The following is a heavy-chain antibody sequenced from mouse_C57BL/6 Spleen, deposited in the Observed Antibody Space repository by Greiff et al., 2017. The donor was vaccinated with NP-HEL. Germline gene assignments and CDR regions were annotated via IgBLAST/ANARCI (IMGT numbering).Heavy chain of an antibody. CDR1: GYTFTSYW. CDR2: INPSNGGT. D-gene: IGHD1-1*01. CDR3: ARNYYGSSRYWYFDV. J-gene: IGHJ1*03. Sequence: QVQLQQPGTELVKPGASVKLSCKASGYTFTSYWMHWVKQRPGQGLEWIGNINPSNGGTNYNEKFRSKATLTVDKSSSTAYMQLSSLTSEDSAVYYCARNYYGSSRYWYFDVWGTGTTVTVSS. V-gene: IGHV1-53*01.